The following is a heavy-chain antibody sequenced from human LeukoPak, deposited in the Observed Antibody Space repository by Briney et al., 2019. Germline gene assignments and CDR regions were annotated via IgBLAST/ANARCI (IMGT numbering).Heavy chain of an antibody. CDR1: GFTFGSFA. V-gene: IGHV3-23*01. CDR2: IFGSGGSP. CDR3: GKTTAGYSSGQKPAWPVDY. Sequence: GGSLRLSCEASGFTFGSFAMYWVRQAPGKGLEGIAGIFGSGGSPHYADSVKGRFTISRDNSKNTVYLQINSLRAEDTAVYYCGKTTAGYSSGQKPAWPVDYWGQGTLVTVSS. D-gene: IGHD5-18*01. J-gene: IGHJ4*02.